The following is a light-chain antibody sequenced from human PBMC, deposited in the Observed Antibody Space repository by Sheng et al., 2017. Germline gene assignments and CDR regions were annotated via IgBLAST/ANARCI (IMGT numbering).Light chain of an antibody. J-gene: IGKJ2*01. Sequence: EVIMTQSPVTLSVSPGGGATLSCRASQSVNSKLAWYQQKPGQTPRLLIYGASTRATGIPARFSGSGSGTEFTLTVSSLQSEDVATYFCQQYENLPRFGQGTKLEV. CDR2: GAS. CDR3: QQYENLPR. V-gene: IGKV3-15*01. CDR1: QSVNSK.